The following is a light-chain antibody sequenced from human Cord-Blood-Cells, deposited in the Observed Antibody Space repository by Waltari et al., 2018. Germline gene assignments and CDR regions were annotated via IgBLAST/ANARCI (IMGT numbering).Light chain of an antibody. CDR1: SSDVCGYYY. CDR3: CSYAGSYTWV. J-gene: IGLJ3*02. CDR2: DVS. V-gene: IGLV2-11*01. Sequence: QSALTQPRSVSGSPGQAVTIPCTGTSSDVCGYYYFSWYQQHPGKAPKLMIYDVSKRPSGVPDRFSGSKSGNTASLTISGLQAEDEADYYCCSYAGSYTWVFGGGTKLTIL.